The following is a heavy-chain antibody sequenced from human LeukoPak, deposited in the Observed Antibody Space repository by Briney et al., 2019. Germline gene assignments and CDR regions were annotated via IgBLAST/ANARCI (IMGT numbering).Heavy chain of an antibody. Sequence: SETLSLTXTVSGGSISSSSYYWGWVRQPPGKGLEWIGSIYYSGSTYYNPSIKSRVTISVDTSKNQFSLKLSSVTAADTAVYYCARPNRYCSSTSCLAFDYWGQGTLVTVSS. CDR3: ARPNRYCSSTSCLAFDY. CDR2: IYYSGST. CDR1: GGSISSSSYY. J-gene: IGHJ4*02. V-gene: IGHV4-39*01. D-gene: IGHD2-2*01.